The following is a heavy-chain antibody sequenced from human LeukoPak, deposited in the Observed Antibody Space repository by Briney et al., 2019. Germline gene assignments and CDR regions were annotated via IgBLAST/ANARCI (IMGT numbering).Heavy chain of an antibody. V-gene: IGHV3-9*01. D-gene: IGHD3/OR15-3a*01. CDR3: SNDIPLRWSILFLGWVVCDI. J-gene: IGHJ3*02. CDR2: ISWNSGSI. CDR1: GFTFDDYA. Sequence: GRSLTLSCAASGFTFDDYAMHWVRQAPGKGLEWVSGISWNSGSIGYAVSVKGRFTISRDNAKNSLYLLMNGLRAEDRAFCYCSNDIPLRWSILFLGWVVCDIW.